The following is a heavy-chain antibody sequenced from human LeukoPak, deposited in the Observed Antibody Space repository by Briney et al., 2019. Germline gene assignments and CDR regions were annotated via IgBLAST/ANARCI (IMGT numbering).Heavy chain of an antibody. Sequence: SQTLPLTCTVYGGSINSGDNYWSWIRQPPGKGLEWIGFIYYRGTTYCNPSLKSRLSLSIDTSRNQFSLHLSSVSAADTAVYYCARIQGSSGYRWDHFDYWGQGILVTVSS. CDR2: IYYRGTT. CDR1: GGSINSGDNY. D-gene: IGHD6-25*01. V-gene: IGHV4-30-4*01. J-gene: IGHJ4*02. CDR3: ARIQGSSGYRWDHFDY.